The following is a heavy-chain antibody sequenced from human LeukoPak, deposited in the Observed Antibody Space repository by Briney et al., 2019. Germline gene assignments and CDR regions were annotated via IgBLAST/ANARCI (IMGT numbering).Heavy chain of an antibody. CDR3: ARGQTHTMIVDN. J-gene: IGHJ4*02. D-gene: IGHD3-22*01. CDR2: MNPNSGNT. CDR1: GYTFTSYA. Sequence: ASVKVSCKASGYTFTSYAINWVRQATGQGLEWMGWMNPNSGNTGYAQKFQGRVTITRNTSISTAYMELSSLRSEDTAVYYCARGQTHTMIVDNWGQGTLVTVSS. V-gene: IGHV1-8*03.